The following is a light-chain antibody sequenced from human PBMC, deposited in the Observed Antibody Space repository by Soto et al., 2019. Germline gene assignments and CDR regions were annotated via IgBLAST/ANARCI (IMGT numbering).Light chain of an antibody. CDR3: QSYDSSLSDV. Sequence: QSALTQPPSVSGAPGQRVTISCTGSSSNIGAGYDVHWYQQLPGTVPKLLIYGNSNRPSGVPDRFSGSKSGTSASLAITELQAEDEADYYCQSYDSSLSDVFGTGTKLTVL. CDR1: SSNIGAGYD. CDR2: GNS. V-gene: IGLV1-40*01. J-gene: IGLJ1*01.